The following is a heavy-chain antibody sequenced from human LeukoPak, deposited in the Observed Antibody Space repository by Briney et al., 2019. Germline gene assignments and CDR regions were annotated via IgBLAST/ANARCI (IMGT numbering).Heavy chain of an antibody. CDR2: IYYSGST. CDR1: GGSISSYY. J-gene: IGHJ4*02. Sequence: SETLSLTCTVSGGSISSYYWSWIRQPPGKGLEWIGYIYYSGSTNYNPSLKSRVTISVDTSKNQFSLKLSSVTAADTAAYYCARSKPGWQGLYFDYWGQGTLVTVSS. D-gene: IGHD6-19*01. V-gene: IGHV4-59*01. CDR3: ARSKPGWQGLYFDY.